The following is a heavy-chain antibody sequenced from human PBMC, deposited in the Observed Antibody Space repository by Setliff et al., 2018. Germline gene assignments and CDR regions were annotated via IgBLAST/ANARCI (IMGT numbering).Heavy chain of an antibody. Sequence: ASVKVSCKTSGYSFIRYYMYWVRQAPGQGLEWMGLINVSGGSASYSQKFQGRVTITMDTPATTVYMEVTSLRSEDTAVYYCARGGEYCDGVSCFSYNWFDMWGQGTLVTVSS. CDR2: INVSGGSA. CDR3: ARGGEYCDGVSCFSYNWFDM. CDR1: GYSFIRYY. J-gene: IGHJ5*02. D-gene: IGHD2-21*01. V-gene: IGHV1-46*01.